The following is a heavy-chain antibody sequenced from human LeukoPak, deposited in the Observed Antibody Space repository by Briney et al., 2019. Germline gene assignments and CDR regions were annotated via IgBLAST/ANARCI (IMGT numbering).Heavy chain of an antibody. CDR2: ISGSGGST. CDR1: GFTFSSYG. CDR3: AKDPGWADP. Sequence: GGSLRLSCAASGFTFSSYGMSWVRQAPGKGLEWVSAISGSGGSTYYADSVKGRFTISRDNSKNTLYLQMNSLRVDDTAMYYCAKDPGWADPWGQGTLVTVSS. V-gene: IGHV3-23*01. J-gene: IGHJ5*02. D-gene: IGHD1-26*01.